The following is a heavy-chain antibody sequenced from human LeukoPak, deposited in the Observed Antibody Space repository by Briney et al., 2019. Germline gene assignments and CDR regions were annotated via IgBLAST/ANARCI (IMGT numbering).Heavy chain of an antibody. Sequence: GGSLRLSCTASGFTLSTYTMNWVRQAPGKGLEWVSSINSSSTFVYYADSVKGRFPISRDNAKNSLYLRMNSLIVEDAAVYYCARDQGLPYWGQGTLVTVSS. V-gene: IGHV3-21*01. CDR3: ARDQGLPY. CDR1: GFTLSTYT. CDR2: INSSSTFV. J-gene: IGHJ4*02.